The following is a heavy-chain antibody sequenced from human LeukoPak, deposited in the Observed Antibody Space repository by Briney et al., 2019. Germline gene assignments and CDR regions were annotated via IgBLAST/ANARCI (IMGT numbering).Heavy chain of an antibody. CDR2: ISWDGGST. CDR1: GFTFDDYA. Sequence: TGGSLRLSCAASGFTFDDYAMHWVRQAPGKGLEWVSLISWDGGSTYYADSVKGRFTISRDNSKNSLYLQMNSLRAEDTAVYYCARRSVAGSLDYWGQGTLVTVSS. J-gene: IGHJ4*02. D-gene: IGHD6-19*01. CDR3: ARRSVAGSLDY. V-gene: IGHV3-43D*03.